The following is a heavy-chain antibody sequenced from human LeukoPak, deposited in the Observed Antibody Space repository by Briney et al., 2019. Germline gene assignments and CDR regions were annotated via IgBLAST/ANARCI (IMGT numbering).Heavy chain of an antibody. CDR2: ISGDGRGT. Sequence: PGGSLRLSCAASGFIFTDYWMHWVRQGPGKELVWLARISGDGRGTTYADSVKGRFTISRDNAKSTAFLQMNSLRAEDTAVYYCAKDLTSALRYFDWLRGDFDYWGQGTLVTVSS. V-gene: IGHV3-74*01. J-gene: IGHJ4*02. CDR1: GFIFTDYW. D-gene: IGHD3-9*01. CDR3: AKDLTSALRYFDWLRGDFDY.